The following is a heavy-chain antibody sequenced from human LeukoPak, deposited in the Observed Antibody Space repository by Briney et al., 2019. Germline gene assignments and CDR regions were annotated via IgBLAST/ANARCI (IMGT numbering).Heavy chain of an antibody. CDR3: ARWAGRLISSSWLEY. J-gene: IGHJ4*02. CDR2: IVPILGIA. D-gene: IGHD6-13*01. V-gene: IGHV1-69*04. CDR1: GGTFSSYA. Sequence: ASVKVSCKASGGTFSSYAISWVRQAPGQGLEWMGRIVPILGIADYAQKFQGRVTITADKSTTTANMELRSLRSDDTAVYYCARWAGRLISSSWLEYWGQGTLVTVSS.